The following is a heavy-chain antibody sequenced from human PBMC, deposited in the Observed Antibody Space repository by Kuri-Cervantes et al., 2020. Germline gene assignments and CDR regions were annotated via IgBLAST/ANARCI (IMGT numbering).Heavy chain of an antibody. CDR1: GFTFSSYA. J-gene: IGHJ4*02. D-gene: IGHD6-19*01. CDR3: VVIAVADKTDY. V-gene: IGHV3-30-3*01. Sequence: GESLKISCAASGFTFSSYAMHWVRQAPGKGLEWVAVISYDGSNKYYADSVKGRFTISRDNSKNTLYLQMNSLRAEDTAVYYCVVIAVADKTDYWGQGTLVTVSS. CDR2: ISYDGSNK.